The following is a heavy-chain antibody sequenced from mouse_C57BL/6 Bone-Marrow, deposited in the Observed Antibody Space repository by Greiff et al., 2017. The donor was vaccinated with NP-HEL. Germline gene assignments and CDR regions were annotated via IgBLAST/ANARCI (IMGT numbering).Heavy chain of an antibody. CDR1: GYTFTSYG. V-gene: IGHV1-58*01. CDR2: IYIGNGYT. Sequence: EVKLMESGAELVRPGSSVKMSCKTSGYTFTSYGINWVKQRPGQGLEWIGYIYIGNGYTEYNEKFKGKATLTSDTSSSTAYMQLSSLTSEDSAIYFCAPYYYGSSYGYFDYWGQGTTLTVSS. CDR3: APYYYGSSYGYFDY. D-gene: IGHD1-1*01. J-gene: IGHJ2*01.